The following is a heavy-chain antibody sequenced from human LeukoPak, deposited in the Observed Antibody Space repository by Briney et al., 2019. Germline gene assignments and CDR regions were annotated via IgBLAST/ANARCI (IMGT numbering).Heavy chain of an antibody. J-gene: IGHJ4*02. Sequence: AGGTLRLSCAASGFTFSSYGMSWVRQAPGKGLEWVSAISGSGGSTYYADSVKGRFTISRDNSKNTLYLQMNSLRADDTAVYYCATDSSPDFWGQGTLVTVSS. CDR2: ISGSGGST. D-gene: IGHD3-22*01. CDR1: GFTFSSYG. CDR3: ATDSSPDF. V-gene: IGHV3-23*01.